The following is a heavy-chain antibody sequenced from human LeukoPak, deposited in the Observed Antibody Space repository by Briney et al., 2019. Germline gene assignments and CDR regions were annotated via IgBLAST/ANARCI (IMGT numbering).Heavy chain of an antibody. D-gene: IGHD5-18*01. J-gene: IGHJ4*02. CDR2: ISSSSSYI. V-gene: IGHV3-21*01. CDR1: GFTFSSYS. CDR3: ARESSYGRGFDY. Sequence: PGGSLRLSCAASGFTFSSYSMNWVRQAPGKGLEWVSSISSSSSYIYYADSVKGRFTISRDNAKNTLYLQMNSLRAEDTAVYYCARESSYGRGFDYWGQGTLVTVSS.